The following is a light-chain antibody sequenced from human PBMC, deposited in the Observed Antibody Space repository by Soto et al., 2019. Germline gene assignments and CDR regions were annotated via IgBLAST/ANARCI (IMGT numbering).Light chain of an antibody. CDR3: QQLNSYPLT. Sequence: DIQMTQSPSTLSASVGDRVTITCRASQSLNNDLAWYQQKPGKAPNLLIYDASTLERGVPSRFSGTGSGTEFTLAINSLQPEDFATYYCQQLNSYPLTFGGGTNVEIK. CDR1: QSLNND. CDR2: DAS. V-gene: IGKV1-5*01. J-gene: IGKJ4*01.